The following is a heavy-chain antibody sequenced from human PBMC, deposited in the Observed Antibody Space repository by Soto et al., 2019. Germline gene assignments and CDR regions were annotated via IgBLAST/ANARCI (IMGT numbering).Heavy chain of an antibody. V-gene: IGHV2-5*01. CDR1: GFSFTTAGVA. J-gene: IGHJ4*02. D-gene: IGHD5-12*01. Sequence: QITLQESGPTRVKPTQTLTLTCTFSGFSFTTAGVAVGWIRQTPGGALEWLTLIYYNDDRRFSPSLKTRLTITGDTSKNQVVLSLTNVDPGDTATYFCAHSDGGYEIICFDFWGQGIPVTVSS. CDR3: AHSDGGYEIICFDF. CDR2: IYYNDDR.